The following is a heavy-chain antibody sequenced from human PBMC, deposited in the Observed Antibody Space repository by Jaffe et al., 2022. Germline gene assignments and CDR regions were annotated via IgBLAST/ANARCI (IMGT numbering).Heavy chain of an antibody. V-gene: IGHV3-30*02. D-gene: IGHD4-17*01. J-gene: IGHJ3*02. CDR2: IRYDGSNK. Sequence: QVQLVESGGGVVQPGGSLRLSCAASGFTFSSYGMHWVRQAPGKGLEWVAFIRYDGSNKYYADSVKGRFTISRDNSKNTLYLQMNSLRAEDTAVYYCAKRGHGGTVTTHAFDIWGQGTMVTVSS. CDR3: AKRGHGGTVTTHAFDI. CDR1: GFTFSSYG.